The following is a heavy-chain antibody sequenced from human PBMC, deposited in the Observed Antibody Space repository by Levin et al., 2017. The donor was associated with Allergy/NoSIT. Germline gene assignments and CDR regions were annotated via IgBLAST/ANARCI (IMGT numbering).Heavy chain of an antibody. J-gene: IGHJ4*02. Sequence: GGSLRLSCAASGFTFDDYAMHWVRQAPGKGLEWVSGISWNSGSIGYADSVKGRFTISRDNAKNSLYLQMNSLRAEDTALYYCAKDSADTPISALDLWGQGTLVTVSS. D-gene: IGHD5-18*01. CDR3: AKDSADTPISALDL. CDR1: GFTFDDYA. CDR2: ISWNSGSI. V-gene: IGHV3-9*01.